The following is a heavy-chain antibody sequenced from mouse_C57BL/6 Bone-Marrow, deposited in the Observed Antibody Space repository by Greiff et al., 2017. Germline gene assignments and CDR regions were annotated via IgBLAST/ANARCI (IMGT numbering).Heavy chain of an antibody. V-gene: IGHV1-52*01. CDR3: ARSLITTVVATDY. Sequence: QVQLQQPGAELVRPGSSVKLSCKASGYTFTSYWMHWVKQRPIQGLEWIGKIDPSDSETHYKQKFKDKATLTVDKSSRTAYMQLSSLTSEDSAVYYCARSLITTVVATDYWGQGTTLTVSS. CDR2: IDPSDSET. D-gene: IGHD1-1*01. CDR1: GYTFTSYW. J-gene: IGHJ2*01.